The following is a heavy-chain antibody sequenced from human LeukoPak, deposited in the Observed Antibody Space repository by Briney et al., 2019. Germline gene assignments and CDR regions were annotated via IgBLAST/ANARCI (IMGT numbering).Heavy chain of an antibody. J-gene: IGHJ4*02. CDR3: ARKGPEHLPTYFDH. CDR2: IYHSGST. Sequence: PSETLSLTCAVSGGSISSSNWWSWVRQPPGKGLEWIGEIYHSGSTNYNPSLSGRVAISLDKSRNHFTLMVTAVTAADTAFYYCARKGPEHLPTYFDHWAGESWSPSP. V-gene: IGHV4-4*02. D-gene: IGHD2-21*01. CDR1: GGSISSSNW.